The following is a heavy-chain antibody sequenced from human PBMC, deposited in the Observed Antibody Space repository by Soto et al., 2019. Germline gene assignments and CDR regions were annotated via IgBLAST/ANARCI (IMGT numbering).Heavy chain of an antibody. CDR1: GYPFISYG. Sequence: QVLLVQSGGEVKKPGASVKLSCNTSGYPFISYGISWVRQAPGQGPEWMGWINVYSGNTDYAQKFRDRITVTTDTSTSTGYMELRSLRSDDTAVYYCARIKASSMDVWGQGTRVTVSS. J-gene: IGHJ6*02. CDR3: ARIKASSMDV. D-gene: IGHD3-16*01. CDR2: INVYSGNT. V-gene: IGHV1-18*01.